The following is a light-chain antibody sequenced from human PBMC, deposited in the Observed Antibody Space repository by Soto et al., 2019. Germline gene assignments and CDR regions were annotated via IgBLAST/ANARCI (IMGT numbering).Light chain of an antibody. CDR2: RAS. V-gene: IGKV3-20*01. Sequence: EIVVTQSPGTLSLSPGERATLSCRASQSVSSGYLAWYQQKPGQAPRLLIYRASSSATGIPDRFSGSGSGTDLTLTIGRLEPEDFAVYDCQQYGSSPRTFGQGTKVEIK. CDR1: QSVSSGY. J-gene: IGKJ1*01. CDR3: QQYGSSPRT.